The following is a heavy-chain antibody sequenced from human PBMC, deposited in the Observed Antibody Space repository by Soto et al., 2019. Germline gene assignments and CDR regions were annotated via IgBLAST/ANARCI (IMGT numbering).Heavy chain of an antibody. D-gene: IGHD3-22*01. CDR2: INPNSGGT. J-gene: IGHJ5*02. CDR1: GYTFTGYY. Sequence: GASVKVSCKASGYTFTGYYMHWVRQAPGQGLEWMGWINPNSGGTNYAQKFQGRVTMTRATSISTAYMELSRLRSDDTAVYYCARGYYYDSSGYYYWFDPWGQGTLVTVS. CDR3: ARGYYYDSSGYYYWFDP. V-gene: IGHV1-2*02.